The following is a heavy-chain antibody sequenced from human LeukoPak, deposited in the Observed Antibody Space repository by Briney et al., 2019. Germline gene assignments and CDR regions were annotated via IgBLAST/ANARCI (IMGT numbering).Heavy chain of an antibody. CDR2: IWYDGSNK. CDR1: GFTFSSYG. Sequence: GGSLRLSCAASGFTFSSYGMHWVRQAPGKGLEWVAVIWYDGSNKYYADSVKGRFTISRDNSKNTLYLQMNSLRAEDTAVYYCARERDYDFWSGYSRAASYYYMDVWGKGTTVTVSS. D-gene: IGHD3-3*01. J-gene: IGHJ6*03. V-gene: IGHV3-33*01. CDR3: ARERDYDFWSGYSRAASYYYMDV.